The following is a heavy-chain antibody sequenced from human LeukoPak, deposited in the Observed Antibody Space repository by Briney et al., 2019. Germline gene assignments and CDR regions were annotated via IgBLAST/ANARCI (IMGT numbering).Heavy chain of an antibody. Sequence: GGSLRLSCAASGFTFSTYWMSWVRPAPGTGLEWVANIKQDGSEKYYVDSVKGRFTISRDNAKNSLFLQMNSLRAEDTAVYYCARVRCSSNSCFPDYWGQGTLVTVSS. J-gene: IGHJ4*02. CDR2: IKQDGSEK. CDR3: ARVRCSSNSCFPDY. CDR1: GFTFSTYW. V-gene: IGHV3-7*01. D-gene: IGHD2-2*01.